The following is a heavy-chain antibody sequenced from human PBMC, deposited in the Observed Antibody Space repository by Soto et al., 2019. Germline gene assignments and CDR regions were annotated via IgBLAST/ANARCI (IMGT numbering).Heavy chain of an antibody. Sequence: GGSLRLSCAASGFTVSSNYMSWVRQPPGKGLEWVTVIYSGGSTYYADSGKGRFTITRDNSKNTLYLQMNSLRAEDTAVYYCARDTPLTETSGEESVDYWGQGTLVTVSS. J-gene: IGHJ4*02. V-gene: IGHV3-53*01. CDR1: GFTVSSNY. CDR3: ARDTPLTETSGEESVDY. CDR2: IYSGGST. D-gene: IGHD6-6*01.